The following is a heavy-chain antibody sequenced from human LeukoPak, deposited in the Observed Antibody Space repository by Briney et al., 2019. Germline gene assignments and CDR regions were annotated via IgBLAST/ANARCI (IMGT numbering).Heavy chain of an antibody. CDR2: IYTSGST. D-gene: IGHD3-22*01. J-gene: IGHJ6*03. Sequence: SETLSLTCTVSGGSISSYYWSWIRQPAGKGLEWIGRIYTSGSTNYNPSLKSRVTMSVDTSENQLSLKLSSVTAADTAVYYCTRGSIAYYYMDVWGKGTTVTISS. CDR1: GGSISSYY. CDR3: TRGSIAYYYMDV. V-gene: IGHV4-4*07.